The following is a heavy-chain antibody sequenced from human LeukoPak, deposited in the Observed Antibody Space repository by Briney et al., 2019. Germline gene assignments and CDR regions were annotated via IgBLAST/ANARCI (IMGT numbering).Heavy chain of an antibody. Sequence: PGGSLRLSCAASGFTFSSYGMTWVRQAPGKGLEWVSYISSSGSTIYYADSVKGRFTISRDNAKNSLYLQMNSLRAEDTAVYYCARLNDYYSSGSDYWGQGTLVTVSS. V-gene: IGHV3-48*04. CDR3: ARLNDYYSSGSDY. J-gene: IGHJ4*02. CDR2: ISSSGSTI. CDR1: GFTFSSYG. D-gene: IGHD6-19*01.